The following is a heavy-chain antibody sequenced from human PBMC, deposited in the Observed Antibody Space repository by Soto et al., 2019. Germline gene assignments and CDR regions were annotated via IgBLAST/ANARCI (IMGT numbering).Heavy chain of an antibody. Sequence: HPGGSLRLSCAASGFTFSSYAMHWVRQATGKGLEWVAVISYDGSNKYYADSVKGRFTISRDNSKNTLYLQMNSLRAEDTAVYYCARGYDSFDSWGQGTPVTVSS. D-gene: IGHD3-22*01. CDR3: ARGYDSFDS. CDR1: GFTFSSYA. V-gene: IGHV3-30-3*01. J-gene: IGHJ4*02. CDR2: ISYDGSNK.